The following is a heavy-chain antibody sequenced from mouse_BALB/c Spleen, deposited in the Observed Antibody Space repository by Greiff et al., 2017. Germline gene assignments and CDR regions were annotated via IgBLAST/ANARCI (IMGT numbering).Heavy chain of an antibody. J-gene: IGHJ1*01. CDR1: GYTFTSYW. D-gene: IGHD1-1*01. V-gene: IGHV1-7*01. CDR3: ARWYYGSSYFDV. CDR2: INPSTGYT. Sequence: VKLQQSGADLAKPGASVKMSCKASGYTFTSYWMHWVKQRPGQGLEWIGYINPSTGYTEYNQKFKDKATLTADKSSSTAYMQLSSLTSEDSAVYYCARWYYGSSYFDVWGAGTTVTVSS.